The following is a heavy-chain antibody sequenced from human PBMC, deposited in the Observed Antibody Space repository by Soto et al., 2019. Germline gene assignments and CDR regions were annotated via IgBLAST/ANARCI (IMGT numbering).Heavy chain of an antibody. J-gene: IGHJ6*02. V-gene: IGHV5-51*01. Sequence: GESLKISCKGSGYSFTSYWIGWVRQMPGKSLEWMGIIYPGDSDTRYSPSFQGQVTISADKSISTAYLQWSSLKASDTAMYYCARHEVRYFDWTPWPYGMDVWGQGTTVTVSS. D-gene: IGHD3-9*01. CDR3: ARHEVRYFDWTPWPYGMDV. CDR2: IYPGDSDT. CDR1: GYSFTSYW.